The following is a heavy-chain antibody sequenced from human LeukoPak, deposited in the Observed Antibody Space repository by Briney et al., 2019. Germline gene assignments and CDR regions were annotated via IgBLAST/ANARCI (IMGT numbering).Heavy chain of an antibody. V-gene: IGHV4-39*01. CDR1: GDSISTTSPL. Sequence: PSETLSLTCAVSGDSISTTSPLWGRIRQPPGKGLEWIGRIHYSGSTFYNPSLKSQYTMSVDTSKNQFSLRLRSVTASDTAVYYCARHSSPETDYFDNWGQGTLVTVSS. CDR3: ARHSSPETDYFDN. CDR2: IHYSGST. J-gene: IGHJ4*02.